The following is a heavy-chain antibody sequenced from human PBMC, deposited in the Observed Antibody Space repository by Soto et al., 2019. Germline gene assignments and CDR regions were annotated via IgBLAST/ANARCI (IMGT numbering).Heavy chain of an antibody. D-gene: IGHD2-2*01. CDR2: INSGKGNT. J-gene: IGHJ4*02. Sequence: ASVKVSCKASGYTFTRYAMHWVRQAPGQRLDWIGWINSGKGNTKYSEKFQGRVTITSDTSASTAYMDLSSLRSEDTAMYYCARAGDDCSAANCYVIDYWGQGTLVTVSS. V-gene: IGHV1-3*04. CDR1: GYTFTRYA. CDR3: ARAGDDCSAANCYVIDY.